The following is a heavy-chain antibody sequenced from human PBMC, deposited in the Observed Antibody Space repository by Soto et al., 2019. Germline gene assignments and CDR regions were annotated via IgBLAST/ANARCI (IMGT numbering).Heavy chain of an antibody. J-gene: IGHJ3*02. Sequence: SETLSLTCAVYGGSFSGYYWSWIRQPPGKGLEWIGEINHSGSTNYNPSLKSRVTISVDTSKNQFSLKLSSVTAADTAVYYCARGAVVPAAIGFGDAFDIWGQGTMVTVSS. D-gene: IGHD2-2*01. CDR1: GGSFSGYY. CDR2: INHSGST. V-gene: IGHV4-34*01. CDR3: ARGAVVPAAIGFGDAFDI.